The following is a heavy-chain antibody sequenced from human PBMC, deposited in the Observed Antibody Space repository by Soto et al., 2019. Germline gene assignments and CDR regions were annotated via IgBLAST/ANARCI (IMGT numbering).Heavy chain of an antibody. J-gene: IGHJ4*02. CDR2: ISWNSGSI. D-gene: IGHD2-8*02. CDR3: AKADGGVGDY. CDR1: GFTFDDYA. Sequence: EVQLVESGGGLVQPGRSLRLSCAASGFTFDDYAMHWVRQAPGKGLEWVSGISWNSGSIGYADSVKGRFTISRDNAKNSLYLQMNSLRAEDTALYYCAKADGGVGDYWGQGTLVTVSS. V-gene: IGHV3-9*01.